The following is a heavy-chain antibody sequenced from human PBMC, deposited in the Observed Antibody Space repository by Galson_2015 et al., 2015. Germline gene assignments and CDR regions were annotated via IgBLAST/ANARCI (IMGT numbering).Heavy chain of an antibody. V-gene: IGHV5-51*01. CDR2: IYPADSDI. J-gene: IGHJ4*02. Sequence: QSGAEVKEPGESLRISCTGSGYTFTSYWIGWVRQMPGKGLEWMGIIYPADSDIRYSPSFQGQVTISVDKSISTAYLHWRSLKASDTAMYYCAISSSSWPSFLFHYWGQGTRSPSPQ. CDR1: GYTFTSYW. D-gene: IGHD6-13*01. CDR3: AISSSSWPSFLFHY.